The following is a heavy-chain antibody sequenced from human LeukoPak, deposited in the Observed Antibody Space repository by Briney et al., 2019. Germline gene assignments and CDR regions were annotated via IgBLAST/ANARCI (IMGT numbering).Heavy chain of an antibody. Sequence: GGSLRLSCAASGFTFSSYSMNWVRQAPGKGLEWVSYISSSSSTIYYADSVKGRFTISRDNAKNSLYLQMNSLRAEDTALYYCAKAFTGGYSYGVKYYYYGMDVWGQGTTVTVSS. CDR1: GFTFSSYS. J-gene: IGHJ6*02. V-gene: IGHV3-48*01. CDR2: ISSSSSTI. D-gene: IGHD5-18*01. CDR3: AKAFTGGYSYGVKYYYYGMDV.